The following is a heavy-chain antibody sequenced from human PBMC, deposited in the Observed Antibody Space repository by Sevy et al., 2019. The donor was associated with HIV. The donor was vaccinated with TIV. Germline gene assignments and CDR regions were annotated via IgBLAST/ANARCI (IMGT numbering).Heavy chain of an antibody. CDR1: GFTFSSYS. D-gene: IGHD1-26*01. Sequence: GGSLRLSCAASGFTFSSYSMNWVRQAPGKGLEWVSCISSSSSTIYYADSVKGRFTISRDNAKNSLYLQMNSLRDEDTAVYFCARRFNIVGATHFDYWGQGTLVTVSS. V-gene: IGHV3-48*02. J-gene: IGHJ4*02. CDR3: ARRFNIVGATHFDY. CDR2: ISSSSSTI.